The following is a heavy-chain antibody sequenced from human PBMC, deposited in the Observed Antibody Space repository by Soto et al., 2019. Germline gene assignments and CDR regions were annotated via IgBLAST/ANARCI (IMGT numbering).Heavy chain of an antibody. CDR1: GGSISSSSYY. V-gene: IGHV4-39*01. CDR2: IYYSGST. J-gene: IGHJ3*02. CDR3: ARLHGGSVRAFDI. Sequence: SETLSLTCTVSGGSISSSSYYWGWIRQPPGKGLEWIGSIYYSGSTYYNPSLKSRVTISVDTSKNQFSLKLSSATAADTAVYYCARLHGGSVRAFDIWGQGTMVTVSS. D-gene: IGHD3-16*01.